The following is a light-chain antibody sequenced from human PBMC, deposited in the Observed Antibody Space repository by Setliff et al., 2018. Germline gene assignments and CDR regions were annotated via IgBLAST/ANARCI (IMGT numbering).Light chain of an antibody. Sequence: QSALTQPASVSGSPGQSITISCTGTGSDIGGYDYVSWYQQHPGKVPKLMIYEVSKRPSGVPDRFSGSKSGNTASLTVSGLQAEDEADYYCSSYAGSNNYVFGTGTKVTVL. CDR3: SSYAGSNNYV. CDR1: GSDIGGYDY. V-gene: IGLV2-8*01. J-gene: IGLJ1*01. CDR2: EVS.